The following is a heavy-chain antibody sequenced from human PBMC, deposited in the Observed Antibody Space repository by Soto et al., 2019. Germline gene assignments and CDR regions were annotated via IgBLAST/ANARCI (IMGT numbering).Heavy chain of an antibody. CDR1: GFTFSSYW. CDR3: AKDSDFCSGYPNWFDP. J-gene: IGHJ5*02. Sequence: GGSLRLSCAASGFTFSSYWMSWVRQAPGKGLEWVANIKQDGSEKYYVDSVKGRFTISRDNAKNTVFLQMNSLRAEDTAVYYCAKDSDFCSGYPNWFDPWGQGTLVTVSS. V-gene: IGHV3-7*03. CDR2: IKQDGSEK. D-gene: IGHD3-3*01.